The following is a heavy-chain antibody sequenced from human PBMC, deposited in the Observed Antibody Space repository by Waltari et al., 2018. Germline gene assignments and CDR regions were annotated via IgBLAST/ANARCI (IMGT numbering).Heavy chain of an antibody. CDR3: TTNWNYGDY. J-gene: IGHJ4*02. CDR2: IKPDGSEK. Sequence: EVQLLESGGGLVQPGGSLRLSCAASGFTFSTYWMNWVRQTPGKGLEWVDNIKPDGSEKYYVDSVKGRFTISRDNAKKSLYLQMNTLRVEDTAVYYCTTNWNYGDYWGQGTLVTVSS. V-gene: IGHV3-7*01. CDR1: GFTFSTYW. D-gene: IGHD1-7*01.